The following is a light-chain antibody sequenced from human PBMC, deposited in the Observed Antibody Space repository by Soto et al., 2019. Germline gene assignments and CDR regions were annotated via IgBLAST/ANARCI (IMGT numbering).Light chain of an antibody. CDR3: QQSYSTLGVT. V-gene: IGKV1-39*01. CDR2: AAS. Sequence: DIQMTQSPSTLPASVGDRVTITCRASQSVRRWLAWYQQKPGKATKLMIYAASSLQSGVPSRFSGSGSGTDFTLTISSLQPEDFATYYCQQSYSTLGVTFGQGTRLEIK. J-gene: IGKJ5*01. CDR1: QSVRRW.